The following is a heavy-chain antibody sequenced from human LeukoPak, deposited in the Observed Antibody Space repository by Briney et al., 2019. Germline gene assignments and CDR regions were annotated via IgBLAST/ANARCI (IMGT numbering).Heavy chain of an antibody. CDR3: VYGDFVRTVNYFDY. CDR1: GISVSDSY. Sequence: PGGSLRLSCAALGISVSDSYMSWVRQTPGKGLEWVSVIYAGGNTYYADSVLARFTISRDHSRNTLYLQMNSLRAEDTAVYYCVYGDFVRTVNYFDYWGQGTLVSVSS. D-gene: IGHD4-17*01. J-gene: IGHJ4*02. CDR2: IYAGGNT. V-gene: IGHV3-66*01.